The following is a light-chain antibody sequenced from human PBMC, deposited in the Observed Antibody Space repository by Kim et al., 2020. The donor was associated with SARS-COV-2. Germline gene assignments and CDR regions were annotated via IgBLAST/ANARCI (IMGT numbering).Light chain of an antibody. V-gene: IGLV2-14*03. CDR3: SSYARSNTYV. Sequence: QSALTQPASVSGSPGQSITISCTGTSSDVGGYNYVSWYQQRPGKAPKLMIYDVTKRPSGVSNRFSGSKSGNTASLTISGRQAEDESDYYCSSYARSNTYVFGTGTKVTVL. CDR1: SSDVGGYNY. CDR2: DVT. J-gene: IGLJ1*01.